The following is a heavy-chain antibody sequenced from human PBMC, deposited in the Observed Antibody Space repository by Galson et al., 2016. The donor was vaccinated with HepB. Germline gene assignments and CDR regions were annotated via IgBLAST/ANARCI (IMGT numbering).Heavy chain of an antibody. Sequence: PALVKPTQTLTLTCNVSAFSITSTRMGVSWIRQPPGKALEWLAHIFWSDEKSYSTSLKTRLTISKDTSGSQVVLTMTNMDPVDTATYYCARMTDPRGFDYWGQGTLVTVSS. CDR2: IFWSDEK. CDR3: ARMTDPRGFDY. V-gene: IGHV2-26*01. D-gene: IGHD2-21*02. CDR1: AFSITSTRMG. J-gene: IGHJ4*02.